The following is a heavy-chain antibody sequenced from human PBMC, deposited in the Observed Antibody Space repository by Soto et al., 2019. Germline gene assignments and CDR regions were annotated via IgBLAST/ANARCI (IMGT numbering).Heavy chain of an antibody. CDR2: IYYSGST. CDR3: GRRGGVFWSGYYYYYYNMDV. V-gene: IGHV4-59*08. J-gene: IGHJ6*03. Sequence: ASETLSLTCTVSGGSISSYYWSWIRQPPGKGLEWIGYIYYSGSTNYNPSLKSRVTISVDTSKNQFSLKLSSVTAADTAVYYCGRRGGVFWSGYYYYYYNMDVWGKGTTVTVPS. CDR1: GGSISSYY. D-gene: IGHD3-3*01.